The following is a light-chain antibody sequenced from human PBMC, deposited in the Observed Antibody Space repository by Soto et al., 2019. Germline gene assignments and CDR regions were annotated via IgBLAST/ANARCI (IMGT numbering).Light chain of an antibody. Sequence: QSVLTQPPSVSGAPGKRVTISCTGSSSNIGAGYDVHWYQQLPGTAPKLLIYGNSNRPSGVPDRFSGSKSGTSASLAITGLQAEDEADYYCQSYDSSLSGSVFGGGTSSPS. V-gene: IGLV1-40*01. CDR3: QSYDSSLSGSV. CDR2: GNS. CDR1: SSNIGAGYD. J-gene: IGLJ3*02.